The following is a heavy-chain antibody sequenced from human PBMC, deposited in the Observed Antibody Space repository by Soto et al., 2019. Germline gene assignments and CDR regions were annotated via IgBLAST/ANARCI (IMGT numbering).Heavy chain of an antibody. V-gene: IGHV3-66*01. CDR2: IYSSGTT. D-gene: IGHD3-22*01. Sequence: PGGSLRLSCAASGFTVSSNYMSWVRQAPGKGLEWVSVIYSSGTTYYADSEKGRFTISRDNSKNTLYLQMNSLRAEDTAVYYCARNGDSSDYRGWFDPWGQGTLVTVSS. CDR1: GFTVSSNY. J-gene: IGHJ5*02. CDR3: ARNGDSSDYRGWFDP.